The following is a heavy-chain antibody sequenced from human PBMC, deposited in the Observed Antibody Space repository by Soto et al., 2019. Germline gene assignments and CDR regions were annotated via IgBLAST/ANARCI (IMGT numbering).Heavy chain of an antibody. V-gene: IGHV4-34*01. CDR3: ARPLYGDYEDYYYGMDV. Sequence: PSETLSLTCAVYGGSFSGYYWSWIRQPPGKGLEWIGEINHSGSTNYNPSLKSRVIISVDTSKNQFSLKLSSVTAADTAVYYCARPLYGDYEDYYYGMDVWGQGTTVTVS. D-gene: IGHD4-17*01. CDR1: GGSFSGYY. CDR2: INHSGST. J-gene: IGHJ6*02.